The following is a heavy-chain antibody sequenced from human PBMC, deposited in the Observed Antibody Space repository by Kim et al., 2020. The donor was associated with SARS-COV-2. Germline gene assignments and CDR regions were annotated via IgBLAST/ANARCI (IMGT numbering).Heavy chain of an antibody. J-gene: IGHJ4*01. CDR3: ARAPYYYGSGSYYQRHFD. D-gene: IGHD3-10*01. CDR2: INHSGST. Sequence: SETLSLTCAVYGGSFSGYYWSWIRQPPGKGLEWIGEINHSGSTNYNPSLKSRVTISVDTSKNQFSLKLSSVTAADTAVYYCARAPYYYGSGSYYQRHFD. CDR1: GGSFSGYY. V-gene: IGHV4-34*01.